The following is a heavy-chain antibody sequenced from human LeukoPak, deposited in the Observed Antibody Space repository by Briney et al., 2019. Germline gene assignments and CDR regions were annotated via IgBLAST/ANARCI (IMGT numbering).Heavy chain of an antibody. CDR3: ARAYYGSGSYYFDY. D-gene: IGHD3-10*01. Sequence: TLSLTCAVSSGSISSGDYSWSWIRQTRGKGREWIGYIYQSGTTSYNPSLKSRVTISVDRSKNQFSLRLSSVTAADTAVYYCARAYYGSGSYYFDYWGQGTLVTVSS. J-gene: IGHJ4*02. CDR1: SGSISSGDYS. V-gene: IGHV4-30-2*01. CDR2: IYQSGTT.